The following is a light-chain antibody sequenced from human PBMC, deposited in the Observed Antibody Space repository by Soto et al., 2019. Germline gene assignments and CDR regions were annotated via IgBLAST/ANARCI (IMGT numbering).Light chain of an antibody. J-gene: IGKJ5*01. CDR3: MQSTQLPPA. CDR2: EVS. V-gene: IGKV2D-29*02. Sequence: VLTQSPLSLSFAPGNPASISCKSRQSLLHITGETFLFWYLQKPGQSPQLLIYEVSTRVSGVPDRFSGSGSGTDFTLEISRVETDDVGIYYCMQSTQLPPAFGQGTRLEIK. CDR1: QSLLHITGETF.